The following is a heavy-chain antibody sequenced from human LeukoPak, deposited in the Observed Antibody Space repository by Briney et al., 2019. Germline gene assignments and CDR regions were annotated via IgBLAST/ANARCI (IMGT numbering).Heavy chain of an antibody. J-gene: IGHJ4*02. CDR2: IYYSGST. D-gene: IGHD6-13*01. Sequence: SETLSLTCTVSGGSVSSGSYYWSWIRQPPGKGLEWIGYIYYSGSTNYNPSLKSRVTISVDTSKNQFSLKLSSVTAADTAVYYCARDGGIAAAKDYRGQGTLVTVSS. CDR3: ARDGGIAAAKDY. CDR1: GGSVSSGSYY. V-gene: IGHV4-61*01.